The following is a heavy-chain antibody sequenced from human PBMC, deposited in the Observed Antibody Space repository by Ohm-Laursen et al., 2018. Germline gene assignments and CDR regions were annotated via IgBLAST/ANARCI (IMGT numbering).Heavy chain of an antibody. Sequence: SLRLSCAASGFTFSSYAMSWVRQAPGKGLEWVSAISGSGGSTYYADSVKGRFTISRDNSKNTLDLQMNSLSAEDTAVYYCAKHQDNSYGYWFDYWGQGTLVTVSS. CDR1: GFTFSSYA. J-gene: IGHJ4*02. V-gene: IGHV3-23*01. CDR2: ISGSGGST. D-gene: IGHD5-18*01. CDR3: AKHQDNSYGYWFDY.